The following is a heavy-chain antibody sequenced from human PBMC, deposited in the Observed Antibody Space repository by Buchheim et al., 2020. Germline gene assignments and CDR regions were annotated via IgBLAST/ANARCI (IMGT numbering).Heavy chain of an antibody. CDR3: ARGRFLEWLSTRRNHYMDV. J-gene: IGHJ6*03. CDR2: INHSGRS. Sequence: QVQLVESGGGLVKPGGSLRLSCAASGFTFSDYYMSWIRQTPGKGLEWIGEINHSGRSNYNPSLKGRLTISVDTSKNQFSLKLRSVTAADTGLYYCARGRFLEWLSTRRNHYMDVWGKGTT. D-gene: IGHD3-3*01. V-gene: IGHV4-34*01. CDR1: GFTFSDYY.